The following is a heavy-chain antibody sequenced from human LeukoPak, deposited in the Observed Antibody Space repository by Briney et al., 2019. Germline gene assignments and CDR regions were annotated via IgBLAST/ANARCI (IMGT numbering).Heavy chain of an antibody. CDR2: ISSSSSYI. J-gene: IGHJ4*02. Sequence: GGSLRLSCAASGFTFSSYSMNWVRQAPGKGLEWVSSISSSSSYIYYADSVKGRFTISRDNAKNSLYLQMNSLRAEDTAVYYCAVDFMIQWFDYWGQGTLVTVSS. CDR3: AVDFMIQWFDY. V-gene: IGHV3-21*01. CDR1: GFTFSSYS. D-gene: IGHD3-16*01.